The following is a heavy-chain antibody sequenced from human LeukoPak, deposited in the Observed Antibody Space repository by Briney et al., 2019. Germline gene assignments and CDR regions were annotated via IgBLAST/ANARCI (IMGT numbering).Heavy chain of an antibody. CDR2: IKQDGSEK. Sequence: GGSLRLSCAASGFTSSRFWMSWVRQAPGKGLEWVASIKQDGSEKYYLDSVRGRFTISRDNAKNSVYLQMNSLRAEDTAVYYCARFTENCDYGDWGHPYALDVWGQGTTVTVSS. CDR3: ARFTENCDYGDWGHPYALDV. J-gene: IGHJ6*02. V-gene: IGHV3-7*01. D-gene: IGHD4-17*01. CDR1: GFTSSRFW.